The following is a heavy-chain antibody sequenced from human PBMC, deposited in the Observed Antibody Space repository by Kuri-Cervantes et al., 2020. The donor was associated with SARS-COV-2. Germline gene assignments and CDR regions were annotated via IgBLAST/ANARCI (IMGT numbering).Heavy chain of an antibody. CDR1: GGSISSSSYY. D-gene: IGHD6-19*01. Sequence: SETLSLTCTVSGGSISSSSYYWGWIRQPPGKGLEWIGSIYYSGSTYYNPSLKSRVTISVDTSKNQFSLKLSSVTAADTAVYYCARHYLAVAPNAFDIWGQGTMVT. CDR2: IYYSGST. J-gene: IGHJ3*02. CDR3: ARHYLAVAPNAFDI. V-gene: IGHV4-39*01.